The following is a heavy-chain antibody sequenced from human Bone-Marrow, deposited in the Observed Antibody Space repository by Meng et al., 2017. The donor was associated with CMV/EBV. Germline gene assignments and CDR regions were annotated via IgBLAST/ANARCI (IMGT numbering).Heavy chain of an antibody. CDR3: VFSEEYYHFRSGPDWYYHYGMDV. Sequence: SVKVSCKASGGSFSRYVISWVRQAPGQGPEWMGGIIPILGITNYAQKFQGGLTITADKSTTTGYMEWSSLRAEDTAVYYCVFSEEYYHFRSGPDWYYHYGMDVWGQGTTVTVSS. CDR1: GGSFSRYV. J-gene: IGHJ6*02. V-gene: IGHV1-69*10. D-gene: IGHD3-3*01. CDR2: IIPILGIT.